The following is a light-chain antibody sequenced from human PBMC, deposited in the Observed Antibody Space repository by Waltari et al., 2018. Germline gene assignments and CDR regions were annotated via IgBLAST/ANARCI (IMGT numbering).Light chain of an antibody. Sequence: EKVMTQSPATLSVSPGERATLSCRASQSVSNHLAWYQQRPGQAPRLFIYGASSRAAGVPARFSGSGSGTEFTLSIDSLQSEDFALYFCQQYNSWPFTFGPGTQVDIK. V-gene: IGKV3-15*01. CDR2: GAS. CDR3: QQYNSWPFT. J-gene: IGKJ3*01. CDR1: QSVSNH.